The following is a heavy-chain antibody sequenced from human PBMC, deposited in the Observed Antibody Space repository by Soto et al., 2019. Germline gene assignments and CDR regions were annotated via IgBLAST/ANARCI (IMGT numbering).Heavy chain of an antibody. CDR3: AKYEGSYSSSGYYY. J-gene: IGHJ4*02. D-gene: IGHD6-13*01. Sequence: GGSLRLSCAASGFTFSSYAMRSVRPAPERGLEWVSALSGSGGSTYYADSVKGRFTISRDNSKNRLSLQMNSMRAEDTAVYYCAKYEGSYSSSGYYYWGQGTLVTVSS. CDR2: LSGSGGST. CDR1: GFTFSSYA. V-gene: IGHV3-23*01.